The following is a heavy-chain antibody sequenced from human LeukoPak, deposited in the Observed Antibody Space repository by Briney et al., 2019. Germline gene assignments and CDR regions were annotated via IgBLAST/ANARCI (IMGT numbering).Heavy chain of an antibody. D-gene: IGHD6-13*01. CDR2: IYYSGST. CDR3: ARRAIAAAGTDAFDI. CDR1: GGSISSYY. J-gene: IGHJ3*02. V-gene: IGHV4-59*01. Sequence: PSETLSLTCTVSGGSISSYYWSWIRQPPGKGLEWIGYIYYSGSTNYNPSLESRVTISVDTSKNQFSLKLSSVTAADTAVYYCARRAIAAAGTDAFDIWGQGTMVTVSS.